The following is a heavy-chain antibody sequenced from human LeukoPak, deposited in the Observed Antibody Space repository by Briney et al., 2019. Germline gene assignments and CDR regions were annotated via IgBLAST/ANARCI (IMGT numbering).Heavy chain of an antibody. D-gene: IGHD3-22*01. V-gene: IGHV4-39*07. Sequence: SETLSLTCTVSGGSINSSSYYWGWIRQPPGKGLEWIGSIYYSGSTYYNPSLKSRVTISVDTSKNQFSLKLSSVTAADTAVYYCARVGGTMIVVLIGDAFDIWGQGTMVTVSS. J-gene: IGHJ3*02. CDR3: ARVGGTMIVVLIGDAFDI. CDR1: GGSINSSSYY. CDR2: IYYSGST.